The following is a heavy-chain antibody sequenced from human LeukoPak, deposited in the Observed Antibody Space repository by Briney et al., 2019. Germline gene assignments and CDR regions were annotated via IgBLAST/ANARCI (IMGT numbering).Heavy chain of an antibody. J-gene: IGHJ4*02. CDR1: GGSISSGSYY. CDR3: AAYSYGSFDY. V-gene: IGHV4-61*01. Sequence: SETLSLTCTVSGGSISSGSYYWNWIRQPPGKGLEWIGYIYYSGSTNYNPSLKSRVTISVDTSKNQFSLKLSSVTAADTAVYYCAAYSYGSFDYWGQGTLVTVSS. CDR2: IYYSGST. D-gene: IGHD5-18*01.